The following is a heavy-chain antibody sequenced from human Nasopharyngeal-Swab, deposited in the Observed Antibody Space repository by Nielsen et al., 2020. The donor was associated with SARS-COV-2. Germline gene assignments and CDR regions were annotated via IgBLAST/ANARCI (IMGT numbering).Heavy chain of an antibody. CDR2: IKSKTDGGTT. D-gene: IGHD4-11*01. Sequence: VRLGPRQGLEWVGRIKSKTDGGTTDYAAPVKGRFTISRDDSKNTLYLQMNSLKTEDTAVYYCTVDYTPYGMDVWGQGTTVTVSS. CDR3: TVDYTPYGMDV. V-gene: IGHV3-15*01. J-gene: IGHJ6*02.